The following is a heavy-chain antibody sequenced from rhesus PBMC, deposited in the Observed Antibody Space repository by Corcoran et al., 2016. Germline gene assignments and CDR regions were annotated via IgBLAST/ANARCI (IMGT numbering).Heavy chain of an antibody. CDR2: VDPEDGEA. CDR1: GYTFTDYY. V-gene: IGHV1-111*02. Sequence: EVQLVQSGAEVKKPGASVKISCKASGYTFTDYYLHWVRQAPGKGLEWMGRVDPEDGEAIPGQKFQASITITADTSTDTAYMELSSLRSEDTAVYYCATGVVGIQRVQFDYWGQGVLVTVSS. D-gene: IGHD5-42*01. J-gene: IGHJ4*01. CDR3: ATGVVGIQRVQFDY.